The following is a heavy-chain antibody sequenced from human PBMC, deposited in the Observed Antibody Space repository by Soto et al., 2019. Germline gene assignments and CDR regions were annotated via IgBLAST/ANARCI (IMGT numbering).Heavy chain of an antibody. Sequence: GESLKISFKSSGYSFTIYWIGWVLQMPGKGLEWMGIIYPGDSDTRYSPSFQGQVTISADKSISTAYLQWSSLKASDTAMYYCARSPSGWSSSFFDYWGQGTLVTVSS. CDR3: ARSPSGWSSSFFDY. CDR2: IYPGDSDT. CDR1: GYSFTIYW. V-gene: IGHV5-51*01. D-gene: IGHD6-19*01. J-gene: IGHJ4*02.